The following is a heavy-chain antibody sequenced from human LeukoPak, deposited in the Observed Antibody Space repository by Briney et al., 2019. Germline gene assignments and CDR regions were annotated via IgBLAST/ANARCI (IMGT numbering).Heavy chain of an antibody. J-gene: IGHJ4*02. V-gene: IGHV3-11*01. CDR1: GFTFSDYY. CDR3: ARQSSRRGYYFAY. CDR2: MSTSGSTI. Sequence: GGSLRLSCAPSGFTFSDYYMNWIRQARGKGQEWVSYMSTSGSTIYYADSVKGRFTISRDNAKSSLYLQMNSLRAEDTAVYYCARQSSRRGYYFAYWGQGTLVTVSS. D-gene: IGHD6-13*01.